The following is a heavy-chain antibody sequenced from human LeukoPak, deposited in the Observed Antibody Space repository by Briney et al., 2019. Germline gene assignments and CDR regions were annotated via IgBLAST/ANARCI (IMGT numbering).Heavy chain of an antibody. CDR1: GYTFTGYY. J-gene: IGHJ4*02. CDR2: INPNSGGT. CDR3: ARVGAYYDSSAYHDY. V-gene: IGHV1-2*02. D-gene: IGHD3-22*01. Sequence: ASVKVSCKASGYTFTGYYMHWVRQAPGQGLEWMGYINPNSGGTNYAQMFRGRVTMTRDTSINTAYMKLSRLRSDDTAVYYCARVGAYYDSSAYHDYWGQGTLVTVSS.